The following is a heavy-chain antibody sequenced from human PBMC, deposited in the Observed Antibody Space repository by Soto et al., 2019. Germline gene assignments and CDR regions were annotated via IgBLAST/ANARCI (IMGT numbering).Heavy chain of an antibody. CDR1: GFTFSSYA. Sequence: GGSLRLSCAASGFTFSSYAMSWVRQAPGKGLEWVSAISGSGGSTYYADSVKGRFTISRDNSKNTLYLQMNSLRAEDTAVYCCAKDGDTIFGVVIAFGTFQHWGQGTLVTVSS. CDR2: ISGSGGST. J-gene: IGHJ1*01. D-gene: IGHD3-3*01. V-gene: IGHV3-23*01. CDR3: AKDGDTIFGVVIAFGTFQH.